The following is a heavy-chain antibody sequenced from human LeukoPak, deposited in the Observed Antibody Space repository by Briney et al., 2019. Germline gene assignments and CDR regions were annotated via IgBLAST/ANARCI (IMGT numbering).Heavy chain of an antibody. D-gene: IGHD4-17*01. CDR2: IYYSGST. CDR1: GGSISSYY. J-gene: IGHJ6*02. CDR3: ARVLDLDYGDSNYYGMDV. V-gene: IGHV4-59*01. Sequence: SETLSLTCTVSGGSISSYYWSWIRQPPGKGLEWIGYIYYSGSTNYNPSLKSRVTISVDTSKIQFFLKLSSVTAADTAVYYCARVLDLDYGDSNYYGMDVWGQGTTVTVSS.